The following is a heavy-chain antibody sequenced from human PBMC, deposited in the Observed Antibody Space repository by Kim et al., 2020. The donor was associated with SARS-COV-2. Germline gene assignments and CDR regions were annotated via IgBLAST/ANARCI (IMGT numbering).Heavy chain of an antibody. J-gene: IGHJ3*02. Sequence: SVKVSCKASGGTLSSYAISWVRQAPGKGLEGMGGIIPIFGTANYAQKFQGRVTITADKSTSTAYMELSSLRSEDTAVYYCAREVSRAFDIWGQWTMVTVSS. CDR3: AREVSRAFDI. D-gene: IGHD1-20*01. V-gene: IGHV1-69*06. CDR2: IIPIFGTA. CDR1: GGTLSSYA.